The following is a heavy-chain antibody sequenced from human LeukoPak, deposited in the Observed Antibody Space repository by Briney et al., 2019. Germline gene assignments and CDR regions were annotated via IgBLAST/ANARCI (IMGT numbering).Heavy chain of an antibody. J-gene: IGHJ4*02. CDR3: AKDQGYSYYYLDY. Sequence: SGGSLRLSCAASGFTFNTHAMSWVRQAPGKGLEWVSGINGHGASTYYSDSVKGRFTISRDNSKNTLYLQMSSLRAEDTAVYYCAKDQGYSYYYLDYWGQGTLVTVSS. CDR1: GFTFNTHA. CDR2: INGHGAST. D-gene: IGHD5-18*01. V-gene: IGHV3-23*01.